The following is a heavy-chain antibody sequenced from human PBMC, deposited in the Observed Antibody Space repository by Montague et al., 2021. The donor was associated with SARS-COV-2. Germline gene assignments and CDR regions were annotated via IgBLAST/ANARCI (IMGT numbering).Heavy chain of an antibody. CDR2: IRSKAYGGTT. D-gene: IGHD3-9*01. V-gene: IGHV3-49*04. CDR1: GFTFGDYA. Sequence: YLRLSCAASGFTFGDYAMSWVRQAPGKGLEWVGFIRSKAYGGTTEYAASVKGRFTTSRDDSKSIAYLQMNSLKTEDTAVYYCTRVALRYFDWLSDFDYWGQGTLVTVSS. J-gene: IGHJ4*02. CDR3: TRVALRYFDWLSDFDY.